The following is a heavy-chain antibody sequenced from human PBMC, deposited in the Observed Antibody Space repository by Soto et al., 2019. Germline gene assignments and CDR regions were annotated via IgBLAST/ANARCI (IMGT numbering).Heavy chain of an antibody. CDR2: ISADNGNT. J-gene: IGHJ5*02. Sequence: QVQLVQSGTEVQKPGASVKVSCKASGYTFTSFGISWVRQAPGQGLEWMGWISADNGNTKYAQKLQGRVTMTTDTSMSTAYMKLRSLRSDDTAVYYCARAPTVVMNNWFDPLGQGTLVTVSS. CDR1: GYTFTSFG. CDR3: ARAPTVVMNNWFDP. V-gene: IGHV1-18*04. D-gene: IGHD4-17*01.